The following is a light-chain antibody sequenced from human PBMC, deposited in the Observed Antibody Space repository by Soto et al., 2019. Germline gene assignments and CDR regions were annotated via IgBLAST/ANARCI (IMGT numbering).Light chain of an antibody. V-gene: IGLV1-40*01. CDR1: SSNIGAGYD. J-gene: IGLJ2*01. CDR3: QSYDSSLSGYVV. CDR2: VNN. Sequence: QSVLTQPPSVSGAPGQRVTISCTGSSSNIGAGYDVHWYQQLPGTAPRLLIYVNNNRPSGVPDRFSGSKSGTSASLAITGLQADDEADYYCQSYDSSLSGYVVFGGGTKVTVL.